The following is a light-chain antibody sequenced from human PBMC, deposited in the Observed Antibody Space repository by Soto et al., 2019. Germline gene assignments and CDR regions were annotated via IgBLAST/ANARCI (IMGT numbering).Light chain of an antibody. CDR2: DVN. CDR3: TSWRTSTTMI. V-gene: IGLV2-14*03. CDR1: SSDIGAYNF. J-gene: IGLJ2*01. Sequence: QSVLTQPASVSGSPGQSITISCTGTSSDIGAYNFVSWYQQHPGKAPKLMLYDVNIRPSGVSNRFSGSKSGNTASLTISGLQAEDEADYYCTSWRTSTTMIFGGGTKLTAL.